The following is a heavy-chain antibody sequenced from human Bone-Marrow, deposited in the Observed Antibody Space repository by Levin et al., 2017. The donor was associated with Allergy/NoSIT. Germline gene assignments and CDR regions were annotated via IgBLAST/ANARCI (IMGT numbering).Heavy chain of an antibody. D-gene: IGHD3-9*01. V-gene: IGHV4-39*01. CDR2: VYHSGAT. CDR1: GVSISSSDNY. J-gene: IGHJ5*02. CDR3: ARHDDILTGYHEGWFDP. Sequence: SETLSLTCAVSGVSISSSDNYWGWIRQPPGTGLEWIGTVYHSGATYYSPSLSSRVTISVDTDKNHFSLELTSVTAADTAVYYCARHDDILTGYHEGWFDPWGQGTLVTVSS.